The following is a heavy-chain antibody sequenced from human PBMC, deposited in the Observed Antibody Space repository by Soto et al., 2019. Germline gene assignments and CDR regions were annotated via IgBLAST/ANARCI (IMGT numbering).Heavy chain of an antibody. D-gene: IGHD6-6*01. J-gene: IGHJ6*02. Sequence: ASVKVSCKASGGTFSSYAISWVRQAPGQGLEWMGGIISIFGTANYAQKFQGRVTITADESTSTAYIELSSLRSEDTAVYYCARAHGSSGNYGMDVWGQGTTVTVSS. CDR1: GGTFSSYA. CDR2: IISIFGTA. V-gene: IGHV1-69*13. CDR3: ARAHGSSGNYGMDV.